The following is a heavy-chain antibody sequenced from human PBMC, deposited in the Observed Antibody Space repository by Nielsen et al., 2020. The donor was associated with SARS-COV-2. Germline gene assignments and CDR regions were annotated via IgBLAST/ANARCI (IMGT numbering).Heavy chain of an antibody. J-gene: IGHJ5*02. Sequence: GGSLRFSCAASGFAFSSYWMHWVRQVSGRGLAWVSRVNSDGTIISYADSVKGRFTISRDNAKNTLYLQMNSLRAEDTAVYYCARGRWLQPAPWFDPWGQGTLVTVSS. CDR2: VNSDGTII. CDR3: ARGRWLQPAPWFDP. CDR1: GFAFSSYW. V-gene: IGHV3-74*01. D-gene: IGHD5-24*01.